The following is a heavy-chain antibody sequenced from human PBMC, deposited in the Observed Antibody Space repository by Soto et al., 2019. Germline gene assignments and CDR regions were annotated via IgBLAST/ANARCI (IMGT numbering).Heavy chain of an antibody. J-gene: IGHJ4*02. D-gene: IGHD5-18*01. V-gene: IGHV1-69*13. CDR1: GGTFSSYA. CDR2: IIPIFGTA. Sequence: SVKVSCKASGGTFSSYAISWVRQAPGQGLEWMGGIIPIFGTANYAQKFQGRVTITADESTSTAYMELSSLRSEDTAVYYCAAVRGYSYGRHLDYWGQGTLVTVSS. CDR3: AAVRGYSYGRHLDY.